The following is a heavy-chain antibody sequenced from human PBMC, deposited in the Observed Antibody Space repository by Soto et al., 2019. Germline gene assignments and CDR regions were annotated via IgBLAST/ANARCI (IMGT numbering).Heavy chain of an antibody. Sequence: PSQTLSLTCAISGDSVSSNSAAWNWIRQSPSRGLEWLGRTYYRSKWYNDYAVSVKSRITINPDTSKNQFSLQLNSVTPADTAVYYCARDSIAAAGTGGPTDYWGQGTLVTVSS. CDR1: GDSVSSNSAA. V-gene: IGHV6-1*01. CDR3: ARDSIAAAGTGGPTDY. CDR2: TYYRSKWYN. J-gene: IGHJ4*02. D-gene: IGHD6-13*01.